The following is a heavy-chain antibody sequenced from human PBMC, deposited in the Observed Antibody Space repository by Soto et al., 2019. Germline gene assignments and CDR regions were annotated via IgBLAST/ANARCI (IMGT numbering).Heavy chain of an antibody. Sequence: GSLRLSCEASGFTLSSYAITWVRPAPGKGLEFVSAISGSGGITYYADSVKGRFTISRDNSKNTLYLQMNSLRAEDTAVYYCFGVVIPFVEYWGQGTLVTVSS. CDR3: FGVVIPFVEY. CDR2: ISGSGGIT. V-gene: IGHV3-23*01. CDR1: GFTLSSYA. J-gene: IGHJ4*02. D-gene: IGHD3-3*01.